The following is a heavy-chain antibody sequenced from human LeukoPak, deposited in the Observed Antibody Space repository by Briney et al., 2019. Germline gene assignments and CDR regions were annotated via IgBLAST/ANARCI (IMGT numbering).Heavy chain of an antibody. CDR1: VDVFTAYY. CDR3: ARVYSGSYEYFDY. D-gene: IGHD1-26*01. CDR2: ISLYHGGT. Sequence: ASVKVSCKASVDVFTAYYIHWVRQAPGQGLQWMGWISLYHGGTKYGQTFQGRVIMTRDLSIKTAYMELKRLTSDDTAVYYCARVYSGSYEYFDYWGQGTLVTVSS. J-gene: IGHJ4*02. V-gene: IGHV1-2*02.